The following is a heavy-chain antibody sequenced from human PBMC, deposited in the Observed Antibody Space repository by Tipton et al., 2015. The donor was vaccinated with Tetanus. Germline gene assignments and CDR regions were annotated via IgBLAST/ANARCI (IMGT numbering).Heavy chain of an antibody. CDR3: ARGGHFSPFTY. D-gene: IGHD3-10*01. V-gene: IGHV3-49*03. CDR2: IRGKNYGGTS. Sequence: GWFRRAPGKGLEWIGFIRGKNYGGTSEYAASVKGRFTISRDNSKNTVSLQMNSLSAEDTAMYYCARGGHFSPFTYWGQGVLVTVSS. J-gene: IGHJ4*02.